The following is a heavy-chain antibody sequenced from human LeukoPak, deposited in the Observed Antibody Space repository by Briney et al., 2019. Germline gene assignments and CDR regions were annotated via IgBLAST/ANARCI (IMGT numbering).Heavy chain of an antibody. Sequence: GRSLRLSCAASGFTFSSYAMHWVRQAPGKGLEWVAVISYDGSNKYYADSVKGRFTISRDNSKNTLYLQMNSLRAEDTAVYYCARSEFVAVAGGGPEYWYFDLWGRGTLVTVSS. CDR3: ARSEFVAVAGGGPEYWYFDL. CDR1: GFTFSSYA. V-gene: IGHV3-30-3*01. D-gene: IGHD6-19*01. J-gene: IGHJ2*01. CDR2: ISYDGSNK.